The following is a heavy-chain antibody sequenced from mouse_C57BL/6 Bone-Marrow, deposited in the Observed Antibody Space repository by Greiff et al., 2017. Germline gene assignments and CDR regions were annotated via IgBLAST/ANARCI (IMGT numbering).Heavy chain of an antibody. J-gene: IGHJ2*01. Sequence: VQLQQSGPELVKPGASVKISCKASGYTFTDYYMNWVQQSHGKSLEWIGDINPNNGGTSYTQKFKGKATLTVDKSSSTAYMELRSLTSEDPAVYYCARWGYFDYWGQGTTLTVSS. V-gene: IGHV1-26*01. CDR1: GYTFTDYY. CDR3: ARWGYFDY. CDR2: INPNNGGT.